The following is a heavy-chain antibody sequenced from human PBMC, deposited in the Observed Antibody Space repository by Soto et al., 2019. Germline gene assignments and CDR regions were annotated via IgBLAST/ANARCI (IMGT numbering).Heavy chain of an antibody. CDR2: ISGSGGST. V-gene: IGHV3-23*01. J-gene: IGHJ4*02. Sequence: EVPLLESGGGLVQPGGSLRLSCAASGFTFSSYAMSWVRQAPGKGLEWVSGISGSGGSTYYADSVKGRFTISRDNSKNPLYLQMKGLRAEDTAVYYCAKEGTRRGGGNFDYWGQGTLVTVSS. CDR1: GFTFSSYA. D-gene: IGHD3-16*01. CDR3: AKEGTRRGGGNFDY.